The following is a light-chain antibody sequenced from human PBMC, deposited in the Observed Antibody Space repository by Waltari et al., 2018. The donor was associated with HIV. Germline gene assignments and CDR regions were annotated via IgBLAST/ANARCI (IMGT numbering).Light chain of an antibody. CDR1: QSVGSY. V-gene: IGKV3-15*01. CDR3: QQYNNWPPGT. Sequence: EIVMTQSPATLSVSPGERATLSCRASQSVGSYLAWYHQKPGQAPRLLIYGASTRATGIPARFSGSGSGTEFTLTISSLQSEDFAVYFCQQYNNWPPGTFGQGTKVESK. J-gene: IGKJ1*01. CDR2: GAS.